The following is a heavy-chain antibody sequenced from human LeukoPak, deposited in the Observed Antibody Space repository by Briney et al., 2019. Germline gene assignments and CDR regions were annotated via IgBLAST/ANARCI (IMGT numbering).Heavy chain of an antibody. CDR2: INPNSGGT. CDR1: GYTFTGYY. J-gene: IGHJ3*02. CDR3: ARFEYYYDSSGTDAFDI. D-gene: IGHD3-22*01. V-gene: IGHV1-2*02. Sequence: GASVKVSCKASGYTFTGYYMHWVRQAPGQGLEWMGWINPNSGGTNYAQKFQGRVTMTRDTSISTAYMEPSRLRSDDTAVYYCARFEYYYDSSGTDAFDIWGQGTMVTVSS.